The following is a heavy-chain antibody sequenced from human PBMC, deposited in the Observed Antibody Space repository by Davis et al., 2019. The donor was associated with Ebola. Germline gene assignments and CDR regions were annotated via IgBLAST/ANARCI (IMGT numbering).Heavy chain of an antibody. V-gene: IGHV1-18*01. Sequence: ASVKVSCKASGYRFLSYGISWLRQAPGQGLEWMGWITTYNGNTDYSQKVQGRVTMTTDTSTSTVYLELNSLTSDDTAVYYCVRGHSGSYDYWGQGTLVTVSP. J-gene: IGHJ4*02. CDR2: ITTYNGNT. CDR1: GYRFLSYG. D-gene: IGHD1-26*01. CDR3: VRGHSGSYDY.